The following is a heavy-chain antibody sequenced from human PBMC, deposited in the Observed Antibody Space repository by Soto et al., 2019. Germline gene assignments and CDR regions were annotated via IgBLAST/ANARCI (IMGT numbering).Heavy chain of an antibody. CDR3: ARFGHPQRKDYYGMEV. J-gene: IGHJ6*04. CDR2: IYPGDSDT. D-gene: IGHD2-2*01. V-gene: IGHV5-51*01. Sequence: EVQLVQSGAEVKKPGESLKISCNGSGYSFTSYWIGWVRQMPGKGLEWMGIIYPGDSDTRYSPSFQGQVTISADKSITTAYLQWSSLKASDTAMYYCARFGHPQRKDYYGMEVWGEGKTVTVSS. CDR1: GYSFTSYW.